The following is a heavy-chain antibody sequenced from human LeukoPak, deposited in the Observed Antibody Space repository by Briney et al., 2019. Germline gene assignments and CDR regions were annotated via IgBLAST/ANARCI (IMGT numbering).Heavy chain of an antibody. D-gene: IGHD3-22*01. Sequence: PSETLSLTCTVSGGSIRNYFWSWIRQPPGKGLEWIGYVYYSGSTNYNYNPSLKSRISISIDTSKNQFSLKLSSVTAADTAVYYCARSGGYYYDKSGPKHFRHWGQGTLITVSS. CDR2: VYYSGSTNY. J-gene: IGHJ1*01. CDR3: ARSGGYYYDKSGPKHFRH. CDR1: GGSIRNYF. V-gene: IGHV4-59*01.